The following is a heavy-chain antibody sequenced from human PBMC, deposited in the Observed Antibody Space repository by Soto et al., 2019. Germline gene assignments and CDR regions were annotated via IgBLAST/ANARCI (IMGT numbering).Heavy chain of an antibody. V-gene: IGHV4-59*01. CDR2: IYYSGST. CDR1: GGSISSYY. Sequence: SETLSLTCTVSGGSISSYYWSWIRQPPGKGLEWIGYIYYSGSTNYNPSLKSRVTISVDTSKNQFSLKLSSVTAADTAVYYCARVVTMVRGVPYYYYYYMDVWGKGTTVTVSS. D-gene: IGHD3-10*01. CDR3: ARVVTMVRGVPYYYYYYMDV. J-gene: IGHJ6*03.